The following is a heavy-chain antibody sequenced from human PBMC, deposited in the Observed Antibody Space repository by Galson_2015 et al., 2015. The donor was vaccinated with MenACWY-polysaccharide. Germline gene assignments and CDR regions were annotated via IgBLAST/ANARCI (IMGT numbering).Heavy chain of an antibody. CDR1: GYKFSSYD. D-gene: IGHD1-14*01. CDR3: TRIIARNHTFVDS. J-gene: IGHJ4*02. CDR2: MNPNSGNT. V-gene: IGHV1-8*01. Sequence: SVKVSCKASGYKFSSYDINWVRQASGQGLEWMGWMNPNSGNTGYAQRFQGRIAMTRDTATSTAYMELRMLRYDDTAVYYCTRIIARNHTFVDSWGQGTLVSVS.